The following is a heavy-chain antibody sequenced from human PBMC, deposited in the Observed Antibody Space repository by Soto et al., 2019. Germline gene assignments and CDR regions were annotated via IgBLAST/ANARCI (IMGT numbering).Heavy chain of an antibody. D-gene: IGHD5-12*01. Sequence: GGSQRLSCAASGFTFSSYAMHWVRQAPGKGLEWVAVISYDGSNKYYADSVKGRFTISRDNSKNTLYLQMNSLRAEDTAVYYCASQEGGSYNWFDPWGQGTLVTVSS. CDR2: ISYDGSNK. CDR3: ASQEGGSYNWFDP. CDR1: GFTFSSYA. V-gene: IGHV3-30-3*01. J-gene: IGHJ5*02.